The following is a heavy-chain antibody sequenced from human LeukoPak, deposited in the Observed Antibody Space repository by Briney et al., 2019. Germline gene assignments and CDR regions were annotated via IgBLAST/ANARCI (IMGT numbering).Heavy chain of an antibody. D-gene: IGHD2-15*01. CDR2: ISWNSASI. CDR1: GFIFDEYA. V-gene: IGHV3-9*01. J-gene: IGHJ6*03. Sequence: PGGSLRLSCAGSGFIFDEYAMHWVRQAPGKGLEWVSGISWNSASIAYADSVKGRFTISRDNAKNLLFLQMTSLRAADTALYYCVKGHCSSSSCFPNYYYYMDVWGTGTTATVSS. CDR3: VKGHCSSSSCFPNYYYYMDV.